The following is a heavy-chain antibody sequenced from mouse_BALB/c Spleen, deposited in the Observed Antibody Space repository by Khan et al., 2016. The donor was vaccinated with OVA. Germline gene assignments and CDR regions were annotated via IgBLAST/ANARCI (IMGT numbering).Heavy chain of an antibody. CDR1: GYTFTSHW. J-gene: IGHJ2*01. CDR3: ARGGITTGYFDF. V-gene: IGHV1-87*01. Sequence: QVQLKQSGAELARPGASVKLSCKASGYTFTSHWMQWVKQRPGQGLEWIGAIYPGDGNTRYNQKFKGKATLTADKSSSTAYMQLSSLASEDAAVYYCARGGITTGYFDFWGPGTTLTVSS. D-gene: IGHD2-4*01. CDR2: IYPGDGNT.